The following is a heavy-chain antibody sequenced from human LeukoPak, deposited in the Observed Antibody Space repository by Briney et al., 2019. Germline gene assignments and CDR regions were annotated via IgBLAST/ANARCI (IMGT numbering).Heavy chain of an antibody. CDR2: ISPSGGGT. J-gene: IGHJ4*02. V-gene: IGHV3-23*01. CDR1: GFTLRKYG. D-gene: IGHD5-12*01. Sequence: GETLRLSCAASGFTLRKYGMNWVRQAPGKGLEWVSGISPSGGGTYYADSVKSRFTISRDDSKNTLALQMNSLRAEDTAVYYCAKEDIVATMFDYWGQGTLVTVSS. CDR3: AKEDIVATMFDY.